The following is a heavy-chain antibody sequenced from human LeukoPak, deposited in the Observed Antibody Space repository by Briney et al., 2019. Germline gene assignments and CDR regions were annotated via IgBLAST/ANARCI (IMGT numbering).Heavy chain of an antibody. CDR3: ARRAAAGTWLLYYGMDV. V-gene: IGHV5-10-1*01. D-gene: IGHD6-13*01. Sequence: HGESLKISCKGPGYSFTSYWISWVRQMPGKGLEWMGRIDPSDSYTNYSPSFQGHVTISADKSISTAYLQWSSLKASDTAMYYCARRAAAGTWLLYYGMDVWGKGTTVTVSS. CDR1: GYSFTSYW. J-gene: IGHJ6*04. CDR2: IDPSDSYT.